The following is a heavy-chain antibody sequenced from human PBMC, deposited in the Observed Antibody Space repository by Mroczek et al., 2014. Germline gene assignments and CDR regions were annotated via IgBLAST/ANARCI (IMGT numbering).Heavy chain of an antibody. CDR3: ARVIPRRTQYYDFWSGYGGFDP. D-gene: IGHD3-3*01. Sequence: QVQLVQSGAEVKKPGASVKVSCKASGYTFTSYGISWVRQAPGQGLEWMGWISAYNGNTNYAQKLQGRVTMTTDTSTSTAYMELRSLRSDDTAVYYCARVIPRRTQYYDFWSGYGGFDPWGQGTLVTVSS. CDR2: ISAYNGNT. J-gene: IGHJ5*02. CDR1: GYTFTSYG. V-gene: IGHV1-18*01.